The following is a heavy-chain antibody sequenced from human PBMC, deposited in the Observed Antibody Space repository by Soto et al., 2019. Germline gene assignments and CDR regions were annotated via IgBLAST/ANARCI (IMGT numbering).Heavy chain of an antibody. V-gene: IGHV3-21*01. Sequence: EVQLVESGGGLVKPGGSLRLSCAASGFTFSSYSMNWVRQAQGKGLEWVSSISSSSSYIYYADSVKGRVTISRDNAKNSLNLQKNILRAEYTAVDYCARDLEVRKWVDDYYGMDVWGQGTTVNVSS. D-gene: IGHD6-19*01. CDR1: GFTFSSYS. CDR2: ISSSSSYI. J-gene: IGHJ6*02. CDR3: ARDLEVRKWVDDYYGMDV.